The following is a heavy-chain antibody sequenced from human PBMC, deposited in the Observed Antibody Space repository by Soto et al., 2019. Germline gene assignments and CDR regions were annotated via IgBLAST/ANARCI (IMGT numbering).Heavy chain of an antibody. CDR3: ARGRNYYGSGSYYGVGY. CDR2: INHSGST. V-gene: IGHV4-34*01. CDR1: GGSFSGYY. Sequence: QVQLQQWGAGLLKPSETLSLTCAVYGGSFSGYYWSWIRQPPGKGLEWIGEINHSGSTNYNPSLKSRVTISVDTSKNQFSLKLSSVTAADTAVYYCARGRNYYGSGSYYGVGYWGQGTLVTVSS. J-gene: IGHJ4*02. D-gene: IGHD3-10*01.